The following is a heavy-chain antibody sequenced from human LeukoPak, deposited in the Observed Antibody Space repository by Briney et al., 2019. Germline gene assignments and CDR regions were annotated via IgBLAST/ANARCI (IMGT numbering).Heavy chain of an antibody. D-gene: IGHD7-27*01. CDR3: TRDRLGWFDA. J-gene: IGHJ5*02. CDR2: INTYGTVT. Sequence: PGGSLRLSCAASGFTLSSYWMHSVRQVPGKDLVWVSHINTYGTVTHYAGSVNGRLIIPSDNAKNTLYLQMNDLGAEETAMYYCTRDRLGWFDAWGQGTQVTVSS. V-gene: IGHV3-74*01. CDR1: GFTLSSYW.